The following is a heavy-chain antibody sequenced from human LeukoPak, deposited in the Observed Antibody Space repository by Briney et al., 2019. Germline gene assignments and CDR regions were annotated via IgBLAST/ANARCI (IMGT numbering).Heavy chain of an antibody. Sequence: ASVKVSCKASGYTFNSHDINWVRQATGQGLEWMAWMNPYSGNTGYAQKFQGRVTMTRDTSINTAYLEFYSLRSEDTAVYYCARGYSPTLRTTGNDYWGQGTLVTVSS. D-gene: IGHD1-1*01. CDR2: MNPYSGNT. CDR1: GYTFNSHD. V-gene: IGHV1-8*01. J-gene: IGHJ4*02. CDR3: ARGYSPTLRTTGNDY.